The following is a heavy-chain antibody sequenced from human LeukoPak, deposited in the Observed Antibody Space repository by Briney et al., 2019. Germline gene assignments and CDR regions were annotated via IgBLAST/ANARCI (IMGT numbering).Heavy chain of an antibody. J-gene: IGHJ2*01. Sequence: ASVKVSCKASGYTFTANYIHWVRQAPGQGLEWLGWSNPNNGGTKYGQKFQGRVTMTRDTSISTAYMELSRLRSDDTAVYYCARVPYSSSSYFDLWGRGTLVTVSS. CDR3: ARVPYSSSSYFDL. V-gene: IGHV1-2*02. CDR1: GYTFTANY. CDR2: SNPNNGGT. D-gene: IGHD6-6*01.